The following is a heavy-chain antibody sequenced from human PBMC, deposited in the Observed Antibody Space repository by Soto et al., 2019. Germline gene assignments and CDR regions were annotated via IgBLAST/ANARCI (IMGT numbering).Heavy chain of an antibody. J-gene: IGHJ5*02. CDR3: AREVVGGYVP. D-gene: IGHD5-12*01. Sequence: QVQLQQWGAGLLKPSKTLSLTCAVYGGSFSGYYWSWIRQPPGKGLEWIGEINHSGSTNYNPSLKSRVTISVDTSKNQFSLKLSSVTAADTAVYYCAREVVGGYVPWGQGTLVTVSS. CDR2: INHSGST. CDR1: GGSFSGYY. V-gene: IGHV4-34*01.